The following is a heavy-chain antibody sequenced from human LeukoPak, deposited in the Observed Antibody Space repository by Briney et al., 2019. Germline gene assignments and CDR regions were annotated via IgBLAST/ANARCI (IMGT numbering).Heavy chain of an antibody. CDR3: ARRTLSWYYLDY. J-gene: IGHJ4*02. V-gene: IGHV3-48*02. CDR1: GFTFSTYS. Sequence: GGSLRLSCSASGFTFSTYSMNWVRQAPGRSLEWCSSITGGGRTINYAESVRGRFTITRDNAKNSLYLQMNSLGDEDTAVYYCARRTLSWYYLDYWGQGTLVTVSS. CDR2: ITGGGRTI. D-gene: IGHD2-21*01.